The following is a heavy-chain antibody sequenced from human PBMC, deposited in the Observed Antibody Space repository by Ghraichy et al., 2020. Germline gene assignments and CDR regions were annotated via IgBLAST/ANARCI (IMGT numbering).Heavy chain of an antibody. CDR2: ISYDGNNR. V-gene: IGHV3-30*04. CDR1: GFTFSGYIMYS. J-gene: IGHJ4*02. Sequence: GGSLRLSCAASGFTFSGYIMYSMHWVRQAPGKGLEWVAFISYDGNNRRYADSVKGRFTISRDNSKNTLSLQINSLRTEDTAVYYCARSRDLSYGFDYWGQGTLVTVSS. D-gene: IGHD4-17*01. CDR3: ARSRDLSYGFDY.